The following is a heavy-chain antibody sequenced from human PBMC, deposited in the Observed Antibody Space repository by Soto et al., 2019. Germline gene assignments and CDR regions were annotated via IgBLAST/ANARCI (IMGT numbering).Heavy chain of an antibody. Sequence: SETLSLTCAVYGGSFSGYYWSWIRQPPGKGLEWIGEINHSGSTNYNPSLKSRVTISVDTSKNQFSLKLSSVTAADTAVYYCARHRYCSGATCYHLDNLFDPWGQGTLVPVSS. J-gene: IGHJ5*02. CDR3: ARHRYCSGATCYHLDNLFDP. D-gene: IGHD2-15*01. CDR1: GGSFSGYY. CDR2: INHSGST. V-gene: IGHV4-34*01.